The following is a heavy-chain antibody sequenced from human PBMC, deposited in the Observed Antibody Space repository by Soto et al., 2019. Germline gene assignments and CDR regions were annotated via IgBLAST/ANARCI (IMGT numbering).Heavy chain of an antibody. CDR1: GFTFSSYA. D-gene: IGHD3-22*01. CDR2: ISGSGGST. V-gene: IGHV3-23*01. Sequence: GVSLRLSCAASGFTFSSYAMSWVRQAPGKGLEWVSAISGSGGSTYYADSVKGRFTISRDNSKNTLYLQMNSLRAEDTAVYYCAKDQLSSWYYYYFHHWAQGTVVTFSA. CDR3: AKDQLSSWYYYYFHH. J-gene: IGHJ4*02.